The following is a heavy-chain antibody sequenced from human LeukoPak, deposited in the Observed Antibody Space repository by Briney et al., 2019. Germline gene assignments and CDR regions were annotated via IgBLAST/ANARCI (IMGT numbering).Heavy chain of an antibody. J-gene: IGHJ4*02. CDR3: ASTFPYCSSGTCAL. CDR1: GLTFSSYW. Sequence: GGSLRLSCAASGLTFSSYWMTWARQGPGKGLEWVATISPDGNRENYVDSVKGRFSTSRDNAKNSLFLQMRSLRAEDAAMYYCASTFPYCSSGTCALGGQGTLVTVSS. V-gene: IGHV3-7*01. D-gene: IGHD2-15*01. CDR2: ISPDGNRE.